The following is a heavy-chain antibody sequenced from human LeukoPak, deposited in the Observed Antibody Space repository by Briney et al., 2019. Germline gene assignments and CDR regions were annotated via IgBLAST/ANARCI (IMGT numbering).Heavy chain of an antibody. V-gene: IGHV1-69*04. Sequence: ASVKVSCKASGGTFHNYAITWLRQAPRQRLEWMRRIIPSLGISNYAQKLQGRVTISADTSTNTAYMVLSSLRSDDTAFYYCARGAYYKSSPHLDYWGQGVLVTVSS. CDR3: ARGAYYKSSPHLDY. CDR2: IIPSLGIS. D-gene: IGHD1-26*01. CDR1: GGTFHNYA. J-gene: IGHJ4*02.